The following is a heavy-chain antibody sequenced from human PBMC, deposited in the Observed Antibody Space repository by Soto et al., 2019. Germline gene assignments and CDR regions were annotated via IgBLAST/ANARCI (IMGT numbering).Heavy chain of an antibody. J-gene: IGHJ1*01. D-gene: IGHD3-22*01. Sequence: EVQLVESGGGLIQPGGSLRLSCAASGFTVSSNYMSWVRQAPGKGLEWVSGIYSGGSTYYADSVKGRVTISRDNSKNTLYLQMNSLRAEDTAVYYCARDRVESGYPEYFQHWGQGTLVTVSS. CDR3: ARDRVESGYPEYFQH. CDR2: IYSGGST. CDR1: GFTVSSNY. V-gene: IGHV3-53*01.